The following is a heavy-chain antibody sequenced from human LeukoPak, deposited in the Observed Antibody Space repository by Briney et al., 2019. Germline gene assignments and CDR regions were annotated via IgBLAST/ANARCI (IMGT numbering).Heavy chain of an antibody. J-gene: IGHJ4*02. CDR2: VNPNTGNT. CDR3: ARGRCSGGSCSAFDY. D-gene: IGHD2-15*01. CDR1: GYTFTSYD. Sequence: GGSVKVSCKASGYTFTSYDINWVRQATGQGLEWMGWVNPNTGNTGYAQKFQGRVTMTRSTSISTAYMDLSSLRSEDTAVYYCARGRCSGGSCSAFDYWGQGTLLTVSS. V-gene: IGHV1-8*01.